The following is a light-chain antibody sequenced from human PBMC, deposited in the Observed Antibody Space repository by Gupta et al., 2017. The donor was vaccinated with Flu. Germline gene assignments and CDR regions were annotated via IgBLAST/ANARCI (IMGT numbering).Light chain of an antibody. CDR2: GAS. CDR3: QHYRHWPL. CDR1: DSVSVN. Sequence: PGERVTVSCRASDSVSVNLAWYKRKPGQPPRLLIYGASNRAAGVPARFSGSGSGTDFTLTISILQSEDFAVYACQHYRHWPLFGQGTKLEIK. V-gene: IGKV3-15*01. J-gene: IGKJ2*01.